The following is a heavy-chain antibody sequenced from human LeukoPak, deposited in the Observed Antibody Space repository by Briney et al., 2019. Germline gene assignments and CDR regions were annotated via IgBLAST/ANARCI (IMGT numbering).Heavy chain of an antibody. CDR2: IHYSGST. CDR3: ARALQGDYIDL. Sequence: SETLSLTCAVYGGSFSGYYWSWIRQHPGKGLEWIGYIHYSGSTYYNPSLKSRVSISVDTSKNQFSLRLSSVTAADTAVYYCARALQGDYIDLWGQGTLATVSS. J-gene: IGHJ5*02. D-gene: IGHD4-17*01. V-gene: IGHV4-31*11. CDR1: GGSFSGYY.